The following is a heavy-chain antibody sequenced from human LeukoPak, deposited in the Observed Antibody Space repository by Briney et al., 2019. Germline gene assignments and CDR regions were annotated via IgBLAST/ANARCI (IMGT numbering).Heavy chain of an antibody. CDR2: IYENGGTT. CDR1: GFTFRSHA. Sequence: GGSLRLSCVGSGFTFRSHAMSWVRQAPEKGLEFVSGIYENGGTTYYADSVKGRFTVSRDNSKNTLYMQMNSLRVEDTAVYYCAKGVIKGSPLWVDYFDYWGQGTLVTVSS. D-gene: IGHD5-18*01. CDR3: AKGVIKGSPLWVDYFDY. J-gene: IGHJ4*02. V-gene: IGHV3-23*01.